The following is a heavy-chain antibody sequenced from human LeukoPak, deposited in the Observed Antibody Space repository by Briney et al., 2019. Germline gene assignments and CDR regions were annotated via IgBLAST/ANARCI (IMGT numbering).Heavy chain of an antibody. Sequence: GGSLRLSCAASGFPFNAYWMTWVRQAPGKGLEWVANIRQDGDTKCYVDSVKGRSTISRDNAMNSLYLQMNSLRAEDTAIYYCARSLPYGTTWYGRSDFWGQGTLVTVSS. CDR3: ARSLPYGTTWYGRSDF. CDR2: IRQDGDTK. J-gene: IGHJ4*02. D-gene: IGHD6-13*01. V-gene: IGHV3-7*03. CDR1: GFPFNAYW.